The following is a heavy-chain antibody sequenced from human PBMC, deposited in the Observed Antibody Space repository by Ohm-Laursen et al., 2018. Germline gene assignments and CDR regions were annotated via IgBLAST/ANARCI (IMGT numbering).Heavy chain of an antibody. Sequence: SDTLSLTCTVSGGSMNNYFWTWIRQPAGKGLEWIGRISSSGSSNYNPSLKSRVTMSVDTSKNQFSLKLSSVTAADTAVYYCARDRDSSSWPPAWDYWGQGTLVTVSS. CDR1: GGSMNNYF. D-gene: IGHD6-13*01. CDR3: ARDRDSSSWPPAWDY. J-gene: IGHJ4*02. CDR2: ISSSGSS. V-gene: IGHV4-4*07.